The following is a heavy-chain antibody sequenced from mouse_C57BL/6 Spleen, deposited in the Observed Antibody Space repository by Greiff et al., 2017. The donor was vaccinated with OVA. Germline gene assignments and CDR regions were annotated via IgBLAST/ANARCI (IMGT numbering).Heavy chain of an antibody. J-gene: IGHJ2*01. V-gene: IGHV2-9-1*01. CDR3: ARERDTAFDY. D-gene: IGHD1-2*01. CDR1: GFSLTSYA. CDR2: IWTGGGS. Sequence: VHLVESGPGLVAPSQSLSITCTVSGFSLTSYAISWVRQTPGKGLEWLGVIWTGGGSNYNSALTSRLSISKDNSKNQVFLKMNSLQTDDTARYYCARERDTAFDYWGQGTTLTVSS.